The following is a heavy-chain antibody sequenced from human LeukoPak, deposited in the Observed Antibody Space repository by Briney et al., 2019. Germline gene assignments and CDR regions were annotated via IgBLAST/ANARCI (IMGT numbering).Heavy chain of an antibody. CDR2: ISAYNGNT. J-gene: IGHJ6*03. Sequence: ASVKVSCKASGYTFTSYCISWMRQAPAQGLERMGWISAYNGNTNYAQKLQGRVTMTTDTSTSTAYMELRSLRSDDTAVYYCARAGYCSSTSCYGGYFMDVWGKGTTVTVS. V-gene: IGHV1-18*01. CDR3: ARAGYCSSTSCYGGYFMDV. CDR1: GYTFTSYC. D-gene: IGHD2-2*01.